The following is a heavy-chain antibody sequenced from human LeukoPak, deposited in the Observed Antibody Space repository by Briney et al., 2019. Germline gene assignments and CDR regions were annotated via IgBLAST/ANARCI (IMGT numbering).Heavy chain of an antibody. V-gene: IGHV3-53*01. J-gene: IGHJ4*02. D-gene: IGHD3-22*01. Sequence: GGSLRLSCAASGFTVDSNYLSWVRQAPGKGLEWVSTIYTGGNTYYAASVKGRFTISRDFSKNTVFLHMNSLRAEDTAMYYCARGDDSGYYDYFDYWGQGALVTVST. CDR1: GFTVDSNY. CDR3: ARGDDSGYYDYFDY. CDR2: IYTGGNT.